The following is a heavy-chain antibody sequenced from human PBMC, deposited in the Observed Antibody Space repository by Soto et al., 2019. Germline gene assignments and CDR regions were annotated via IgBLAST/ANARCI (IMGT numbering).Heavy chain of an antibody. Sequence: PGESLKISCKGSGYTLSTYWIAWVRQMPGKGLEWMGIIYPGDSDTRYSPSFQGQVTISADKSISTAYLQWSSLKASDTAMYFCARHGAYFDYWGQGTLVTVS. CDR3: ARHGAYFDY. D-gene: IGHD3-16*01. J-gene: IGHJ4*02. CDR1: GYTLSTYW. V-gene: IGHV5-51*01. CDR2: IYPGDSDT.